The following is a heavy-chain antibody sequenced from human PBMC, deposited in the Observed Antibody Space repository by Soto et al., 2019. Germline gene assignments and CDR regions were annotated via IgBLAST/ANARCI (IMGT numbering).Heavy chain of an antibody. J-gene: IGHJ5*02. D-gene: IGHD6-6*01. Sequence: AASVKVSCKASGYTFTSYAMHWVRQAPGQRLEWMGWINAGNGNTKYSQKFQGRVTITRDTSASTAYMELSSLRSEDTAVYYCARAARIAARGWFDPWGQGTLVTVSS. V-gene: IGHV1-3*01. CDR1: GYTFTSYA. CDR3: ARAARIAARGWFDP. CDR2: INAGNGNT.